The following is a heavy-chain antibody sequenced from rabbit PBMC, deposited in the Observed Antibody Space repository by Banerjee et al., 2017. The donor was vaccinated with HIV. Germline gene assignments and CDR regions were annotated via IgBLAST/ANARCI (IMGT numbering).Heavy chain of an antibody. D-gene: IGHD1-1*01. V-gene: IGHV1S45*01. CDR1: GFSFSSSYW. CDR3: ARDDHNSGGYYFDL. Sequence: QEQLVESGGGLVQPEGSLTLTCTASGFSFSSSYWICWVRQAPGKGLEWIGCIYGGNSGNTYYSSWAKGRFTISKTSSTTVTLQMTSLTAADTATYFCARDDHNSGGYYFDLWGPGTLVTDS. J-gene: IGHJ4*01. CDR2: IYGGNSGNT.